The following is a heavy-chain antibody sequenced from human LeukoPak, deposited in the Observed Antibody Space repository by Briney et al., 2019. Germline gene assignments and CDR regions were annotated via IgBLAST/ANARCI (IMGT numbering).Heavy chain of an antibody. V-gene: IGHV1-69*13. Sequence: SVKVSCKASGGTFSSYAISWVRQAPGQRLEWMGGIIPIFGTANYAQKFQGRVTITADESTSTAYMELSSLRSEDTAVYYCARVAYYYDRQFDYWGQGTLVTVSS. D-gene: IGHD3-22*01. CDR1: GGTFSSYA. CDR3: ARVAYYYDRQFDY. CDR2: IIPIFGTA. J-gene: IGHJ4*02.